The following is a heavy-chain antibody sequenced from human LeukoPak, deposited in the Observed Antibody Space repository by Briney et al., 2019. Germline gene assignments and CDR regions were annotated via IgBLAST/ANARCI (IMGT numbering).Heavy chain of an antibody. CDR1: GGSISNYY. D-gene: IGHD3-22*01. CDR3: ASSEIYYYDSSGYYYVGGFDY. CDR2: IYYSGTT. Sequence: SETLSLTCTVSGGSISNYYWNWIRQPPGKGLEWIGYIYYSGTTNYNPSLKSRVSMSVDTSKNQFSLKLSSVTAADTAVYYCASSEIYYYDSSGYYYVGGFDYWGQGTLVTVSS. V-gene: IGHV4-59*01. J-gene: IGHJ4*02.